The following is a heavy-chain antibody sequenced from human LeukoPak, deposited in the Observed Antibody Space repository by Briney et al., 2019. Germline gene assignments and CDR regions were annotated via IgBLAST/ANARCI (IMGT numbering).Heavy chain of an antibody. CDR2: ISSSSSYI. V-gene: IGHV3-21*01. J-gene: IGHJ4*02. D-gene: IGHD6-19*01. CDR3: ARDWNGWYEMGGLFDY. Sequence: PGGSLRLSCAASGFTFSSYSMNWVRQAPGKGLEWVSSISSSSSYIYYADSVKGRFTISRDNAKNSLYLQMNSLRAEDTAVYYCARDWNGWYEMGGLFDYWGQGTLVTVSS. CDR1: GFTFSSYS.